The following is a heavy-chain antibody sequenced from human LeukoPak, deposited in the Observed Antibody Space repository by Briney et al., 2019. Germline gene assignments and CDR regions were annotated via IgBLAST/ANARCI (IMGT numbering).Heavy chain of an antibody. V-gene: IGHV1-69*04. CDR1: GYTFTSYG. J-gene: IGHJ6*03. Sequence: SVKVSCKASGYTFTSYGISWVRQAPGQGLEWMGRIIPILGIANYAQKFQGRVTITADKSTSTAYMELSSLRSEDTAVYYCARGGIEDYYMDVWGKGTTVTVSS. CDR2: IIPILGIA. CDR3: ARGGIEDYYMDV. D-gene: IGHD3-16*01.